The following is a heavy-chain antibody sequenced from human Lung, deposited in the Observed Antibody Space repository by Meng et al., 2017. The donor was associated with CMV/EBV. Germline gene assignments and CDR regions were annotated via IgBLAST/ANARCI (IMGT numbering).Heavy chain of an antibody. J-gene: IGHJ5*02. D-gene: IGHD6-19*01. CDR2: VSVDGGNT. V-gene: IGHV3-30*18. CDR1: GFSFRNYA. CDR3: AKGRSSGIGITPLAEDHWFDP. Sequence: GGPLRLXCSASGFSFRNYAMHWGRQAPDTGLEWVAFVSVDGGNTYYGDSVKGRFTISRDNSKDTLFLQMNSLTPTETGVYYFAKGRSSGIGITPLAEDHWFDPXGQGXLVTVSS.